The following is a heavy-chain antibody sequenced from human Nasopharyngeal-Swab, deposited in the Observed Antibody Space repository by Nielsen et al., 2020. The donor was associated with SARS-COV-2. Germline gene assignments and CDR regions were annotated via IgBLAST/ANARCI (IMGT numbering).Heavy chain of an antibody. Sequence: SQTLSLTCAVYGGSFSESPWSWLRLLPGKGLEWIGEINHRGGTAYRSSLKSRVSISVDTSKNQFSLELRSVTAADTAVCCARGPDQAHSFDSWDQGRLVTVSS. V-gene: IGHV4-34*01. CDR2: INHRGGT. D-gene: IGHD2-2*01. J-gene: IGHJ4*02. CDR1: GGSFSESP. CDR3: ARGPDQAHSFDS.